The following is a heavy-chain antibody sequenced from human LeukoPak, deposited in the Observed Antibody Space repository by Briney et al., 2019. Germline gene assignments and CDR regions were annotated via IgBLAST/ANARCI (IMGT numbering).Heavy chain of an antibody. CDR2: IYYSGST. CDR1: GGSISSYY. J-gene: IGHJ4*02. D-gene: IGHD3-22*01. Sequence: KPSETLSLTCTVSGGSISSYYWSWIRQPPGKGLEWIGYIYYSGSTNYNPSLKSRVTISVDTSKNQFSLKLSSVTAADTAVYYCARGVPPYYYDSSGYFFDYWGQGTLVTVSS. V-gene: IGHV4-59*01. CDR3: ARGVPPYYYDSSGYFFDY.